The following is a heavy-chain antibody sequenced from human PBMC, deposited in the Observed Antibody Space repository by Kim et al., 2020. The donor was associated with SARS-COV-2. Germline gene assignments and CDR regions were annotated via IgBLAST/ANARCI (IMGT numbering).Heavy chain of an antibody. Sequence: GGSLRLSCAASGFTFDDYGMSWVRQAPGKGLEWVSGINWNGGSTGYADSVKGRFTISRDNAKNSLYLQMNSLRAEDTALYYCARGGARKLLWFGELLESLKRDDFYCYGMDVWGQGTTVTVSS. V-gene: IGHV3-20*04. CDR3: ARGGARKLLWFGELLESLKRDDFYCYGMDV. J-gene: IGHJ6*02. CDR2: INWNGGST. CDR1: GFTFDDYG. D-gene: IGHD3-10*01.